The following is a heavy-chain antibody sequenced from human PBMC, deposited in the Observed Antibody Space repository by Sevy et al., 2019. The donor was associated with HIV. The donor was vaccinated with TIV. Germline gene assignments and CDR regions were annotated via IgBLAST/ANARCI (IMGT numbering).Heavy chain of an antibody. CDR2: IKQDGSEK. CDR1: GFTFSSYA. CDR3: AREGYYYYGMDV. J-gene: IGHJ6*02. Sequence: GGSLRLSCAASGFTFSSYAMSWVRQAPGKGLEWVANIKQDGSEKYYVDSVKGRFTISRDNAKNSLYLQMNSLRAEDTAVYYCAREGYYYYGMDVWGQGTTVTVSS. V-gene: IGHV3-7*01.